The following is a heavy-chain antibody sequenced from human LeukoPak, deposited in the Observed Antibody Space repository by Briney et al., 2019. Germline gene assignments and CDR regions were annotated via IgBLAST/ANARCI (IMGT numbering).Heavy chain of an antibody. J-gene: IGHJ6*02. V-gene: IGHV1-18*01. D-gene: IGHD2-2*01. Sequence: ASVKVSCKASGYTFTSYGISWVRQAPGQGLEWMGWISAYNGNTNYAQKLQGRVTITTDTSTSTAHMELRSLRSDDTAVYYCARETPAAIFLAYYYYGMDVWGQGTTVTVSS. CDR3: ARETPAAIFLAYYYYGMDV. CDR1: GYTFTSYG. CDR2: ISAYNGNT.